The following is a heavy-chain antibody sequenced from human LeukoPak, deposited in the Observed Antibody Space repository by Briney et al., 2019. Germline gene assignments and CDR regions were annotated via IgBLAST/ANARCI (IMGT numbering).Heavy chain of an antibody. J-gene: IGHJ4*02. CDR2: IYYSGST. CDR1: GGSFSRYY. CDR3: ERGPSYGDYALFN. V-gene: IGHV4-59*01. Sequence: SETLSLTCAVYGGSFSRYYWSWIRQPPGKGLEWIGYIYYSGSTNYNPSLKSRVTISVDTSKNQFSLKLSSVTAADTAVYYCERGPSYGDYALFNWGQGTLVTVSS. D-gene: IGHD4-17*01.